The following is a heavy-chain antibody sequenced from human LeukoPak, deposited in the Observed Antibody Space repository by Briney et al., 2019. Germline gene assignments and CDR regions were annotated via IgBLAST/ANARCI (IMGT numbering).Heavy chain of an antibody. CDR1: GGSFSGYY. CDR3: ARTYYYDSSGYYWASYFDY. D-gene: IGHD3-22*01. CDR2: INHSGST. J-gene: IGHJ4*02. V-gene: IGHV4-34*01. Sequence: SETLSLTCAVYGGSFSGYYWSWIRQPPGKGLEWIGEINHSGSTNYNPSLKSRVTISVDTSKNQFSLKLSFVTAADTAVYYCARTYYYDSSGYYWASYFDYWGQGTLVTVSS.